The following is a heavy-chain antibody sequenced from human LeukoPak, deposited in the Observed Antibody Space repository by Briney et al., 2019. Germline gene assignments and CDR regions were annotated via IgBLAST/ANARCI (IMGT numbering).Heavy chain of an antibody. Sequence: GGSLRLSCAASGFTVSSNCMSWVRQAPGKGLEWVSVIYSGGSTYYADSVKGRFTISRDNSKNTLYLQMNSLRAEDTAVYYCASQIYSSGWYRGSYFDYWGQGTLVTVSS. CDR1: GFTVSSNC. D-gene: IGHD6-19*01. CDR2: IYSGGST. J-gene: IGHJ4*02. V-gene: IGHV3-53*01. CDR3: ASQIYSSGWYRGSYFDY.